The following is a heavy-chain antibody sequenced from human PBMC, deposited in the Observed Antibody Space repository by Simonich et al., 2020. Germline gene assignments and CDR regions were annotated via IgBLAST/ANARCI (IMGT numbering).Heavy chain of an antibody. V-gene: IGHV1-2*02. CDR1: GYTFTGYY. CDR3: ARARLYSSSHAFDI. Sequence: QVQLVQSGAEVKKPGASVKVSCKASGYTFTGYYMHWVRQAPGQGLEWLGWINPNSGGTNYARKFQGRVTMTRDTAISTAYMELSRLRSDDTAVYYCARARLYSSSHAFDIWGQGTMVTVSS. CDR2: INPNSGGT. J-gene: IGHJ3*02. D-gene: IGHD6-6*01.